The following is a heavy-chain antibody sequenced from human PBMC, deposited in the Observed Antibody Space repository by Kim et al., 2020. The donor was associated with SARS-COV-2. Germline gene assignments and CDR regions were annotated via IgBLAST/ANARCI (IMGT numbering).Heavy chain of an antibody. V-gene: IGHV1-24*01. CDR3: ATGSPRGQYFDY. D-gene: IGHD3-16*01. Sequence: QKFQGRVTMTEDTTTDTADMELSSLRSEDTAVYYCATGSPRGQYFDYWGQGTLVTVSS. J-gene: IGHJ4*02.